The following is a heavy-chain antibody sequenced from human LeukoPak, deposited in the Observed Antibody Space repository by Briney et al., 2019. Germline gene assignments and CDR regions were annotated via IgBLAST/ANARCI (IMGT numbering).Heavy chain of an antibody. Sequence: GESLKISCRGSGYSFTTYWIGWVRQLPGKGLEWMGIIYPGDSDTRYSPSFQGQVTMSADKSINTAYLQWSSLKASDTAMYYCARRQGCSSTSCPPDSWGQGTLVTVST. D-gene: IGHD2-2*01. CDR1: GYSFTTYW. CDR3: ARRQGCSSTSCPPDS. CDR2: IYPGDSDT. J-gene: IGHJ4*02. V-gene: IGHV5-51*01.